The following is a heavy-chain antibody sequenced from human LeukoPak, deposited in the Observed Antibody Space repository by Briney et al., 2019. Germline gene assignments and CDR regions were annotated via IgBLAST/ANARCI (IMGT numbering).Heavy chain of an antibody. Sequence: SETLSLTCAVSGGSISSGGYYWSWIRQPPGKGLEWIGYIYYSGSTNYNPSLKSRVTISVDTSKNQFSLKLSSVTAADTAVYYCARTSEGYCRGGSCWDYYYYMDVWGKGTTVAVSS. V-gene: IGHV4-61*08. CDR3: ARTSEGYCRGGSCWDYYYYMDV. CDR1: GGSISSGGYY. D-gene: IGHD2-15*01. J-gene: IGHJ6*03. CDR2: IYYSGST.